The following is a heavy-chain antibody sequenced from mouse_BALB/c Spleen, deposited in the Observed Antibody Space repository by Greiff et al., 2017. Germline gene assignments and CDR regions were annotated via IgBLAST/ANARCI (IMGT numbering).Heavy chain of an antibody. D-gene: IGHD1-1*01. CDR2: ILPGSGST. Sequence: VQLQESGAELMKPGASVKISCKATGYTFSSYWIEWVKQRPGHGLEWIGEILPGSGSTNYNEKFKRKATLTVDKSSSTAYMQLSSLTSEDSAVYYCTSTVVRMAMDYWGQGTSVTVSS. J-gene: IGHJ4*01. V-gene: IGHV1-9*01. CDR3: TSTVVRMAMDY. CDR1: GYTFSSYW.